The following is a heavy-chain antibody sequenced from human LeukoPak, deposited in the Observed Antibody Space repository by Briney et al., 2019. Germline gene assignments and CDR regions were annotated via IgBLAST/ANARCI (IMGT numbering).Heavy chain of an antibody. CDR1: GGTFSSYA. V-gene: IGHV1-69*13. J-gene: IGHJ4*02. Sequence: ASVKVSCKASGGTFSSYAISWVRQAPGQGLEWMGGIIPIFGTANCAQKFQGRVAITADESTSTAYMELSSLRSEDTAVYYCARGVSTGYCSSTSCYAFDYWGQGTLVTVSS. CDR3: ARGVSTGYCSSTSCYAFDY. D-gene: IGHD2-2*01. CDR2: IIPIFGTA.